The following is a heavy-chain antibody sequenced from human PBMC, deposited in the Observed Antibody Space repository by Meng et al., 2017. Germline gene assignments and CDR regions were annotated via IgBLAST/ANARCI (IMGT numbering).Heavy chain of an antibody. CDR1: GFTFSSYG. J-gene: IGHJ4*02. Sequence: GELVGSGGGFVQPGGSLRLSCAASGFTFSSYGMTWVRQTPGKGLEWVAVISYDGSNKYYADSVKGRFTISRDNSKNTLYLQMNSLRAEDTAVYYCAHFDYWGQGTLVTVSS. CDR3: AHFDY. CDR2: ISYDGSNK. V-gene: IGHV3-30*05.